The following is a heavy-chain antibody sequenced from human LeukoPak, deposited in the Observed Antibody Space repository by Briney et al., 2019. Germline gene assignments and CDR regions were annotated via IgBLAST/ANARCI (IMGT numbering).Heavy chain of an antibody. D-gene: IGHD3-22*01. V-gene: IGHV4-59*01. CDR2: IYYSGST. Sequence: PSETLSLTCTVSGDSITSSYWSWIRQPPGKGLEWIGYIYYSGSTNYNPSLKSRVAISVDTSTNQFSLKLTSVTAADTAVYYCARGEDYSDYYPYYFDHWGQGTLVTVSS. CDR3: ARGEDYSDYYPYYFDH. CDR1: GDSITSSY. J-gene: IGHJ4*02.